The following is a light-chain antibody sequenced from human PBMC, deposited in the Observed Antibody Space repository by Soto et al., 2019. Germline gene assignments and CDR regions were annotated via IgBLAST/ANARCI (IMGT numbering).Light chain of an antibody. CDR3: CSYAGSSTGV. CDR1: SSDVGSYNL. CDR2: EVS. J-gene: IGLJ3*02. V-gene: IGLV2-23*02. Sequence: QSVLTQPASVSGSPGQSITISCTGTSSDVGSYNLVSWYQQHPGKAPKLMIYEVSKRPSGVSNRFSGSKSGNTASLTISGLKAEDEADYYCCSYAGSSTGVFGGGTKLTV.